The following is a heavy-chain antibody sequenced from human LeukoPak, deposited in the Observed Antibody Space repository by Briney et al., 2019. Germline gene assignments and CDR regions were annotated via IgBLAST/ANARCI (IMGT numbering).Heavy chain of an antibody. Sequence: PGGSLRLSCAAYGFTFSSYAMHWVRQAPGKGLEWVAVISYDGSNKYYADSVKGRFTISRDNSKNTLYLQMNSLRAEDTAVYYCARDPLVGATYYYYYGMDVWGQGTTVTVSS. CDR2: ISYDGSNK. D-gene: IGHD1-26*01. V-gene: IGHV3-30-3*01. CDR3: ARDPLVGATYYYYYGMDV. J-gene: IGHJ6*02. CDR1: GFTFSSYA.